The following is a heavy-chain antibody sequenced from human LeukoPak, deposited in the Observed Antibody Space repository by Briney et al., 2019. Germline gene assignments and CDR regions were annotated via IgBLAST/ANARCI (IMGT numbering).Heavy chain of an antibody. CDR3: ARGRSSTSCFDY. Sequence: AASVKVSCKASGGTFSSYAISWVRQAPGQGLEWMGGIIPIFGTANYAQKFQGRVTITTDESTSTAYMELSSLRSEDTAVYYCARGRSSTSCFDYWGQGTLVTVSS. D-gene: IGHD2-2*01. V-gene: IGHV1-69*05. CDR2: IIPIFGTA. J-gene: IGHJ4*02. CDR1: GGTFSSYA.